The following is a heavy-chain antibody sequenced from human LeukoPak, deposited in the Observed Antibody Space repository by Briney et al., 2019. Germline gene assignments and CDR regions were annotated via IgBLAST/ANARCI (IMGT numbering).Heavy chain of an antibody. CDR1: GFSFSGYL. CDR3: ARLLGRVTTFDY. V-gene: IGHV3-7*01. Sequence: GGSLRLSCAASGFSFSGYLLSWVRQAPGKGLEWVATIFEDGITKYYDDSVRGRFTISRDNAENSLYLAMTSLRTEDTAVYYCARLLGRVTTFDYWGQGTLVTVSS. J-gene: IGHJ4*02. CDR2: IFEDGITK. D-gene: IGHD1/OR15-1a*01.